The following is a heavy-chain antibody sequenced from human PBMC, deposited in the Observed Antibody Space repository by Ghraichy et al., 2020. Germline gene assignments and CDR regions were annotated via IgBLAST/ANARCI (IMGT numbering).Heavy chain of an antibody. J-gene: IGHJ6*02. D-gene: IGHD4-17*01. V-gene: IGHV4-30-2*01. CDR3: ARGLGDYIHYYYGMDV. Sequence: SQTLSLTCAVSGGSISSGGYSWSWIRQPPGKDLEWIGYIYHSGSTYYNPSLKSRVTISVDRSKNQFSLKLSSVTAADTAVYYCARGLGDYIHYYYGMDVWGQGTTVTVSS. CDR2: IYHSGST. CDR1: GGSISSGGYS.